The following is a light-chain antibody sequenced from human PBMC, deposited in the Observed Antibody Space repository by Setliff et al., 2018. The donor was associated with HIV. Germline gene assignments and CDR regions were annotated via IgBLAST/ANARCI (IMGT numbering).Light chain of an antibody. CDR3: QAWDSSTPYV. CDR2: QDS. CDR1: KLGEKY. J-gene: IGLJ1*01. V-gene: IGLV3-1*01. Sequence: SYELTQPPSVSVSPGQTASITCSGDKLGEKYACWYQQKPGQSPVLVIYQDSKRPSGIPERFSGSNSGNTATLTISGTQAMDEADYHCQAWDSSTPYVFGTGTKVTVL.